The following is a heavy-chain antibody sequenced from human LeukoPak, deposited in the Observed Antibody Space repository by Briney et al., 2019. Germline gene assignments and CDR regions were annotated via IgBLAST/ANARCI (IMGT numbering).Heavy chain of an antibody. Sequence: PVQPLDSPSVTNTDGVFANYADSVKGRFTISRDNAKNTLYLQMNSLRAEDTAVYYCARDVVIRSGSLDYWGLGTLVTVSS. D-gene: IGHD3-10*01. CDR3: ARDVVIRSGSLDY. J-gene: IGHJ4*02. CDR2: TNTDGVFA. V-gene: IGHV3-74*01.